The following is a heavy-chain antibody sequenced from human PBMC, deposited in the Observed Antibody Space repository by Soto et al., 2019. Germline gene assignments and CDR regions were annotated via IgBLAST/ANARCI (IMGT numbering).Heavy chain of an antibody. D-gene: IGHD4-17*01. CDR1: GFTFTNYA. J-gene: IGHJ3*01. CDR2: VSGGGDGT. Sequence: EVQLLESGGGLVQPGGSLSLSCAASGFTFTNYAMSWVRQAPGKGLEWGSTVSGGGDGTYYADSVKGRFTTSRDNSRNTVYLQINSLRAEDTAVYYCAKKGLGSLATSCNYGDCHYAFELWGQGTIVTVSS. V-gene: IGHV3-23*01. CDR3: AKKGLGSLATSCNYGDCHYAFEL.